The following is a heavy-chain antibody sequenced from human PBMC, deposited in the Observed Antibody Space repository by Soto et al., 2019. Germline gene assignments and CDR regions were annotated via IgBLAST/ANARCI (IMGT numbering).Heavy chain of an antibody. J-gene: IGHJ4*02. Sequence: SXKVSFNASGYTFTSYYMHWVRQAPGQGLEWMGIINPSGGSTSYAQKFQGRFAISRDNAKSSVSLQMNTLRVEDTAVYYCAREDSIIIPAVSDFWGQGTLVTVYS. CDR3: AREDSIIIPAVSDF. V-gene: IGHV1-46*01. CDR2: INPSGGST. CDR1: GYTFTSYY. D-gene: IGHD2-2*01.